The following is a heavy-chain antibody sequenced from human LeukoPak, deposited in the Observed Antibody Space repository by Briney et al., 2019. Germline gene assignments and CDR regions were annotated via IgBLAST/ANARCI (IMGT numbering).Heavy chain of an antibody. CDR3: ARDLQSRSSTPAGFDP. J-gene: IGHJ5*02. Sequence: PGGSLRLSRAASGFTFSSYSMNWVRQAPGKGLEWVSSISSSSSSLYYADSVTGRFTISRDNANNSLYLQMNRLRAEDTAVYYCARDLQSRSSTPAGFDPWGQGTLVTVSS. D-gene: IGHD2-2*01. CDR2: ISSSSSSL. CDR1: GFTFSSYS. V-gene: IGHV3-21*01.